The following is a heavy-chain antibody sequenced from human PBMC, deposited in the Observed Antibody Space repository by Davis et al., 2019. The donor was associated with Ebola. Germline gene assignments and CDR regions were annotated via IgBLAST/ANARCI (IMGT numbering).Heavy chain of an antibody. Sequence: GGALRLSCAASGFTFSSYEMNWVRQAPGKGLEWVSYISSSGSTTYYADSVKGRFTISRDNAKNTLYLQMNSLRAEDTAVYYCAREVRGWGYYGMDVWGQGTTVTVSS. D-gene: IGHD3-16*01. CDR2: ISSSGSTT. V-gene: IGHV3-48*03. J-gene: IGHJ6*02. CDR1: GFTFSSYE. CDR3: AREVRGWGYYGMDV.